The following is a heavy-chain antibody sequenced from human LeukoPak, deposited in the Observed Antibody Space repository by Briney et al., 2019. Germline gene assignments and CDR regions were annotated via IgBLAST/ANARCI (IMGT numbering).Heavy chain of an antibody. CDR3: AKSGLNRFDY. J-gene: IGHJ4*02. Sequence: GGSLRLSCAVSGFPLSSYAMSWVRQAPGKGLEWVSATSSSDAGTYYADSVRGRFTISRDNSKNTLYLQMNSLRVEDTAVYYCAKSGLNRFDYWGQGTLVTVSS. D-gene: IGHD2-15*01. CDR1: GFPLSSYA. CDR2: TSSSDAGT. V-gene: IGHV3-23*01.